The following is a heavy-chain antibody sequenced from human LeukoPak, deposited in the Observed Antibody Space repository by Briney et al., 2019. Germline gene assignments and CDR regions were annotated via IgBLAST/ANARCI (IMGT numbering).Heavy chain of an antibody. J-gene: IGHJ4*02. CDR2: IYTSGST. CDR1: GGSISSYY. V-gene: IGHV4-4*07. Sequence: SETLSLTCTVSGGSISSYYWSWIRQPAGKGLEWIGRIYTSGSTNYNPSLKSRVTMSVDTSKNQFSLKLSSVTAADTAVYYCARVRYDIVATIEGVDYWGQGTLVTVSS. CDR3: ARVRYDIVATIEGVDY. D-gene: IGHD5-12*01.